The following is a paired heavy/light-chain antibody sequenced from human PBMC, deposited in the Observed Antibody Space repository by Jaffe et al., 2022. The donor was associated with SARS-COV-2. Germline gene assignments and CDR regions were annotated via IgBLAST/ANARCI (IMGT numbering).Light chain of an antibody. CDR3: SSYTTSNTLV. V-gene: IGLV2-14*01. CDR2: EVS. CDR1: TSDVGGYDY. J-gene: IGLJ3*02. Sequence: QSALTQPASVSGSPGQSITISCTGTTSDVGGYDYVSWYQHHPGKAPKLIIYEVSNRPSRVSSRFSGSKSGNTASLTISGLQADDEADYYCSSYTTSNTLVFGGGTKLTVL.
Heavy chain of an antibody. CDR3: ARDPGSGYCSSSTCYGLGFGAWYLDL. Sequence: QEQLVESGGGVVQPGTSLRLSCAASGFDFSDYAMHWVRQAPGKGLEWVAIISYDERNKYYADSVKGRFTISRDNSEDTLYVQMNSLRADDTAVYYCARDPGSGYCSSSTCYGLGFGAWYLDLWGRGTLVTVSS. CDR1: GFDFSDYA. V-gene: IGHV3-30*04. CDR2: ISYDERNK. D-gene: IGHD2-2*03. J-gene: IGHJ2*01.